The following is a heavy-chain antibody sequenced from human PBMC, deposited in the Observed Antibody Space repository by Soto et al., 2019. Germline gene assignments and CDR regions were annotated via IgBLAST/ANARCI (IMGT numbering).Heavy chain of an antibody. D-gene: IGHD2-21*01. V-gene: IGHV4-31*03. CDR2: VYYSGST. Sequence: QVQLQESGPGLVKPSQTLSLACTVSGGSISSGGYYWSWIRQHPGQGLARIGYVYYSGSTYYNPARKSRVTISVDTSKNQFSLKLSSVTGADTAVYYCARGVIHWGQGTLVTVSS. J-gene: IGHJ4*02. CDR3: ARGVIH. CDR1: GGSISSGGYY.